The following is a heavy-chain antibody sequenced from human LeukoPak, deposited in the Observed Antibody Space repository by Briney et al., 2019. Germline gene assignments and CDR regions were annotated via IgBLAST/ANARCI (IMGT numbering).Heavy chain of an antibody. CDR3: ARDWFDGDYDRFDY. J-gene: IGHJ4*02. Sequence: GGSLRLSCAVSGFTFSSYWMSWFRQAPGKGLEWVANMNQDGSQKFSVDTVKGRFTISRDNAKNSLSLQMNSLRVEDTAVYYCARDWFDGDYDRFDYWGQGTLVTVSS. V-gene: IGHV3-7*03. CDR1: GFTFSSYW. D-gene: IGHD4-17*01. CDR2: MNQDGSQK.